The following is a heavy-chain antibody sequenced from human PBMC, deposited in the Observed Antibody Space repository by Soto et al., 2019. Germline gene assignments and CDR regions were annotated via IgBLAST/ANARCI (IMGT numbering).Heavy chain of an antibody. CDR2: IYWDDDK. V-gene: IGHV2-5*02. Sequence: QITLKESGPTLVKPTQTLTLTCTFSGFSLSTSGVGVGWIRQPPGKALEWLALIYWDDDKRYSPCLKSRLTITKDTSKNQVVLTMTNMDPVDTATYYCALALFLENCWSGYYSGSSDAFDIWGQGTMVTVSS. D-gene: IGHD3-3*01. CDR1: GFSLSTSGVG. J-gene: IGHJ3*02. CDR3: ALALFLENCWSGYYSGSSDAFDI.